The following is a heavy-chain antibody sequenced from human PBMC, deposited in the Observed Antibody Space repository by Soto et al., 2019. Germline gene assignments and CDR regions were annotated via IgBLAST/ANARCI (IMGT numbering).Heavy chain of an antibody. J-gene: IGHJ4*02. D-gene: IGHD6-13*01. V-gene: IGHV3-23*01. CDR3: AKCASNSWRRNGNFDY. CDR2: VSGSGGST. CDR1: GFTFSSYA. Sequence: EVQLLESGGGLVQPGGSLRLSCAASGFTFSSYAMSWVRQAPGKGLEWVSAVSGSGGSTYYSDSVKGRFTISRDNSKNTLYLQLNSLTDEDTALYYCAKCASNSWRRNGNFDYWGRGTLVTVSS.